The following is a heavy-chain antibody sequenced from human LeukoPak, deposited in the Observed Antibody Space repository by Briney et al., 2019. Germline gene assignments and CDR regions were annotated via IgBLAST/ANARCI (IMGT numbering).Heavy chain of an antibody. CDR2: ISWNSGSI. CDR1: GFTFDDYA. V-gene: IGHV3-9*01. D-gene: IGHD3-22*01. CDR3: AKDATGDYYDSSGITDY. Sequence: PGRSLRLSCAASGFTFDDYAMHWVRQAPGKGLEWASGISWNSGSIGYADSVKGRFTISRDNAKNSLYLQMNSLRAEDTALYYCAKDATGDYYDSSGITDYWGQGTLVTVSS. J-gene: IGHJ4*02.